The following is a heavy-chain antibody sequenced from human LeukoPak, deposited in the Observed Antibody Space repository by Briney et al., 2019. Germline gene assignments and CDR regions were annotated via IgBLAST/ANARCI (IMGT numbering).Heavy chain of an antibody. J-gene: IGHJ6*02. D-gene: IGHD2-2*01. V-gene: IGHV3-11*01. CDR2: ISSSGSTI. Sequence: GGSLRLSCAASGFTFSDYYMSWIRQAPGKGLEWVSYISSSGSTIYYADSVKGRFTISRGNAKNSLYLQMNSLRAEDTAVYYCASLPLCSSSTSCPLVQGYYYGMDVWGQGTTVTVSS. CDR3: ASLPLCSSSTSCPLVQGYYYGMDV. CDR1: GFTFSDYY.